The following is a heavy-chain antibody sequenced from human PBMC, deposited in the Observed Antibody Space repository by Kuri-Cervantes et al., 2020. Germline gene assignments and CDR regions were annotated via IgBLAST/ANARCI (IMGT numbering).Heavy chain of an antibody. CDR3: ARVEGGWFDP. Sequence: GSLRLSCTVSGGSISSNYWSWIRQPAGKGLEWIGRIYTSGSTNYNPSLKSRVTISVDKSKNQFSLKLSSVTAADTAVYYCARVEGGWFDPWGQGTLVTVSS. V-gene: IGHV4-4*07. CDR1: GGSISSNY. CDR2: IYTSGST. J-gene: IGHJ5*02. D-gene: IGHD5-24*01.